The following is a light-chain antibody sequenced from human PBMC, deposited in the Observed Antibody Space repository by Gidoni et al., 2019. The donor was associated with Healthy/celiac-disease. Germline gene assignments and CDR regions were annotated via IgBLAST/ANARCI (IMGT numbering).Light chain of an antibody. CDR1: SSNIGAGYA. J-gene: IGLJ2*01. CDR3: QSYDSSLSGVV. Sequence: CVLTQPPSVSGAPGQRVTISCTGSSSNIGAGYAVNWYQQLPRTAPKLLIYGNSNRPSGVPDRFSGSKSGTSASLAITGLQAEDEADYYCQSYDSSLSGVVFGGGTKLTVL. CDR2: GNS. V-gene: IGLV1-40*01.